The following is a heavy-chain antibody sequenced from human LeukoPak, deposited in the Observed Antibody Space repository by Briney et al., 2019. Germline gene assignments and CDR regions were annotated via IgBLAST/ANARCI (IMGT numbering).Heavy chain of an antibody. CDR3: ARSSKTQWLSPGDGFDI. Sequence: SETLSLTCAVYGGPFSGYYWSWIRQPPGKGLEWIGEINHSGSTNYNPSLRSRVTISVDTSKNQFSLKFTSMTAADTAVYYCARSSKTQWLSPGDGFDIWGRGALVTVSS. D-gene: IGHD6-19*01. V-gene: IGHV4-34*01. CDR1: GGPFSGYY. CDR2: INHSGST. J-gene: IGHJ3*02.